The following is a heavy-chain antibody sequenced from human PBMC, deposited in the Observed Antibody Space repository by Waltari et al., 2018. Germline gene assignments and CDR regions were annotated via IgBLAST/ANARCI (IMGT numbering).Heavy chain of an antibody. V-gene: IGHV4-34*02. CDR2: IYHSGST. Sequence: QAQLQQWGAGLLKPSETLSLTCAVYGGSFSGYYWSWIRQPPGKGLEYIGEIYHSGSTNYNPSLKSRVTISIDVSKKQFSLKLNSWTAADTAVYYCARGTPYYDFWSGDARAQYYMDVWGKGTTVTVSS. J-gene: IGHJ6*03. D-gene: IGHD3-3*01. CDR1: GGSFSGYY. CDR3: ARGTPYYDFWSGDARAQYYMDV.